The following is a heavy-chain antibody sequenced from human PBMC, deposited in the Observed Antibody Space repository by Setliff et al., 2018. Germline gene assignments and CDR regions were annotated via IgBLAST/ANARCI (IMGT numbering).Heavy chain of an antibody. D-gene: IGHD5-18*01. CDR2: LGGSVNTI. CDR1: GFTFSTSA. Sequence: SCAASGFTFSTSAMHWVRQAPGKGLEWVSTLGGSVNTIYYADSVKGRFTISRDNAKNSLYLQMNSLRAEDTAVYYCARASSYGSDFWGQGTLVTVSS. J-gene: IGHJ4*02. CDR3: ARASSYGSDF. V-gene: IGHV3-21*04.